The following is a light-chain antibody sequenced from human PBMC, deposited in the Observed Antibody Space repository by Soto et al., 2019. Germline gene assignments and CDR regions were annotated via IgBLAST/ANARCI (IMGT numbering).Light chain of an antibody. CDR3: SSYTTSSTPCV. CDR2: DVS. CDR1: SSDVGGYDY. Sequence: QSVLTQPASVSGSPGQSIIISCTGTSSDVGGYDYVSWYQHHPGKAPKLIICDVSDRPSGVSNRFSDSKSGNTASLTISGLQAEDEGDYYCSSYTTSSTPCVFGTGTKVTVL. V-gene: IGLV2-14*03. J-gene: IGLJ1*01.